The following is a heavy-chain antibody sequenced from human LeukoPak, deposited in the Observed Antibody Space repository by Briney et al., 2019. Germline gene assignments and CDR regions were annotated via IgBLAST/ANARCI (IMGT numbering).Heavy chain of an antibody. CDR2: IYADDSET. Sequence: GESLKISCKGSGYNFTNYWIGWVRQMPGKGLEWMGVIYADDSETRYSPSFQGQVTISADKSISIVYLQWSSLKASDTAMYYCARLVSSYDFWSGFYTSRFDYWGQGTLVTVSS. CDR3: ARLVSSYDFWSGFYTSRFDY. CDR1: GYNFTNYW. D-gene: IGHD3-3*01. V-gene: IGHV5-51*01. J-gene: IGHJ4*02.